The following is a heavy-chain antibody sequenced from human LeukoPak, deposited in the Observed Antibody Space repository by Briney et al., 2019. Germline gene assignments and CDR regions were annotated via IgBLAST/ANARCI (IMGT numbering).Heavy chain of an antibody. CDR2: TGNKANSYTT. CDR3: ARGNTSAWYPFDY. V-gene: IGHV3-72*01. J-gene: IGHJ4*02. D-gene: IGHD6-19*01. CDR1: GFTFSDLY. Sequence: GGSLRLSRAASGFTFSDLYMDWVRQAPGKGLEWVGRTGNKANSYTTEYAASVKGRFTISRDDSRNSLFLQMNSLKSEDTAVYYCARGNTSAWYPFDYWGQGTLVTVSS.